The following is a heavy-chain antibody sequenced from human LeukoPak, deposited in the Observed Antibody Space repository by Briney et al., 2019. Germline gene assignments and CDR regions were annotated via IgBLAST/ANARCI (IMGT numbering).Heavy chain of an antibody. CDR2: IYSGGST. D-gene: IGHD3-9*01. V-gene: IGHV3-66*02. J-gene: IGHJ6*03. Sequence: PGGSLRLSCAASGFTVSSNYMSWVRQAPGKGLEWVSVIYSGGSTYYADSVKGRFTISRDNSKNTLYLQMNSLRAEDTAVYYCARDYFDWPREYYYMDVWGKGTTVTVSS. CDR1: GFTVSSNY. CDR3: ARDYFDWPREYYYMDV.